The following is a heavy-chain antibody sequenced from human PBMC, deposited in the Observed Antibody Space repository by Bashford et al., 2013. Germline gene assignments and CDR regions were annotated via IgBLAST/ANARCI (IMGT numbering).Heavy chain of an antibody. D-gene: IGHD3-22*01. Sequence: SETLSLTCTVSGGSISSYYWSWIRQPPGKGLEWIGYIYYSGSTNYNPSLKSRVTISVDTSKNQFSLKLSSVTAADTAVYYCARLRADYYGNSGYYFDYVGPGTWSPSPQ. CDR2: IYYSGST. J-gene: IGHJ4*02. CDR1: GGSISSYY. CDR3: ARLRADYYGNSGYYFDY. V-gene: IGHV4-59*08.